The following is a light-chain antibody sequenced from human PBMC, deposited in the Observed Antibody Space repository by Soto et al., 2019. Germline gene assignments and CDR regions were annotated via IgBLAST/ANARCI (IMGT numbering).Light chain of an antibody. J-gene: IGKJ5*01. V-gene: IGKV1-9*01. CDR3: QQLNSYPIT. CDR1: QGINTL. CDR2: AAS. Sequence: DIQLTQSPSSLSASVGDRVTIACRASQGINTLLAWYQQKAGKAPKILIYAASNLQSGVPSRFSGSGAGTDFTLTISSLQSEDFATYYCQQLNSYPITFGQGTRLEIK.